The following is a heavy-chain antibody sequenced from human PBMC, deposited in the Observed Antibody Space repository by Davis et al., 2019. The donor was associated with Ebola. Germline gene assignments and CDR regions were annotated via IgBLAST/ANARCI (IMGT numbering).Heavy chain of an antibody. CDR2: INSDGSST. Sequence: GESLKISCEASGITFRRNWMQWVRQAPGKGLVWVSRINSDGSSTSYADSVKGRFTISRDNAKNTLYLQMNSLRAEDTAVYYCARSPVVAASFDYWGQGTLVTVSS. D-gene: IGHD2-15*01. CDR1: GITFRRNW. J-gene: IGHJ4*02. V-gene: IGHV3-74*01. CDR3: ARSPVVAASFDY.